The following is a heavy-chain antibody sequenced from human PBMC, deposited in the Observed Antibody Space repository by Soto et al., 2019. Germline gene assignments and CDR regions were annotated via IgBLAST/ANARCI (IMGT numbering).Heavy chain of an antibody. CDR1: GYTFTSYG. J-gene: IGHJ4*02. CDR3: TRDAPPEDY. CDR2: IRPYNGNT. Sequence: QVQLVQSGAEVKKPGASVKVSCKASGYTFTSYGISWVRQAPGQGLEWMGWIRPYNGNTNYAQKLQGRVTMTTDTDTSKAYMETRSLRCDDTAVYYCTRDAPPEDYWGQGTLVTVSS. V-gene: IGHV1-18*01.